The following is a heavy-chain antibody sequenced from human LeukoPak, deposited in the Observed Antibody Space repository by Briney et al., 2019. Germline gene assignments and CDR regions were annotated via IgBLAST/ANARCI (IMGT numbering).Heavy chain of an antibody. V-gene: IGHV4-34*01. CDR1: GGSFSGYS. D-gene: IGHD3-10*01. J-gene: IGHJ3*02. CDR2: INHSGNT. CDR3: ARGGYYYGLDI. Sequence: SETLSLTCVVYGGSFSGYSWSWTRQPPGKGLEWIGQINHSGNTTYNPSYNPSLKSRVTISVDTSKNQFSLKLNSVTAADTAVYYCARGGYYYGLDIWGQGTMVTVSS.